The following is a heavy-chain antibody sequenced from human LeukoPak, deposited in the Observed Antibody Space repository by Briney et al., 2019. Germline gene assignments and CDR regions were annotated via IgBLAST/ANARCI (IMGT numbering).Heavy chain of an antibody. Sequence: GGSLRLSCAASGFTFSNHWMHWVRQGPGKGLVWFSRLNSDGRTTTYADSVKGRFTISRDNAKNTLYLQMNSLRVEDTAVYYCARGSDETVTISGWFDPWGQGTLVTVSS. D-gene: IGHD4-17*01. V-gene: IGHV3-74*01. CDR2: LNSDGRTT. CDR3: ARGSDETVTISGWFDP. CDR1: GFTFSNHW. J-gene: IGHJ5*02.